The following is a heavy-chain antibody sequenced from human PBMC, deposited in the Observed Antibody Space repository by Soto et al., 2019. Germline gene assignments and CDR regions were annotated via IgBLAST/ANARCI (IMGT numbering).Heavy chain of an antibody. Sequence: EVQLVESGGGLVKPGGSLRLSCAASGFTFSSYTMNWVRQAPGKGLEWVSSINSIGSYIYDVDSVKGRFTISRDNAKKSLYLAKNSLIVEHTAIYYCARVGTYLMRGRTRGNHYGMDVWGQGTTVTVSS. D-gene: IGHD3-16*02. CDR2: INSIGSYI. CDR1: GFTFSSYT. J-gene: IGHJ6*02. V-gene: IGHV3-21*01. CDR3: ARVGTYLMRGRTRGNHYGMDV.